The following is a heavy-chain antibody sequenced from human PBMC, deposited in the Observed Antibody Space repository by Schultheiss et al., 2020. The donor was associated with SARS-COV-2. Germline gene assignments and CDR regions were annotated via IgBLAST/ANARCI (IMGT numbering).Heavy chain of an antibody. J-gene: IGHJ6*03. CDR2: IYTSGST. Sequence: SETLSLTCTVSGGSISSYYWSWIRQPAGKGLEWIGRIYTSGSTNYNPSLKSRVTMSVDTSKNQFSLKLSSVTAADTAVYYCARDGATVITNPNYYYYYYMDVWGKGTTVTVSS. CDR1: GGSISSYY. D-gene: IGHD4-11*01. CDR3: ARDGATVITNPNYYYYYYMDV. V-gene: IGHV4-4*07.